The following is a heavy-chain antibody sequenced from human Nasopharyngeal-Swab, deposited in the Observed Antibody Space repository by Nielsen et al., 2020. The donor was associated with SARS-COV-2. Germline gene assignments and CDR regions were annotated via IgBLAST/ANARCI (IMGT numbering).Heavy chain of an antibody. Sequence: LSLSCAASGFTFSSYSMNWVRQAPGKGLEWVSYISSSSSTIYYADSVKGRFTISRDNAKNSLYLQINSLRDEDTAVYYCARLSGWYLSLAFDYWGQGTLVTVSS. V-gene: IGHV3-48*02. CDR3: ARLSGWYLSLAFDY. CDR1: GFTFSSYS. J-gene: IGHJ4*02. D-gene: IGHD6-19*01. CDR2: ISSSSSTI.